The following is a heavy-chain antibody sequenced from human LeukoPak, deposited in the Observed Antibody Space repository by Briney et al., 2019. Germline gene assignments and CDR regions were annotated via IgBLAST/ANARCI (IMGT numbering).Heavy chain of an antibody. Sequence: ASVKVSCKASGYTFTSYYMHWVRQAPGQGLEWMGIINPSGGSTSYAQKFQGRVAMTRDTSTSTVYMELGSLRSEDTAVYYCARGRTSVVVVAATDTDFDLWGRGTLVTVSS. CDR3: ARGRTSVVVVAATDTDFDL. CDR2: INPSGGST. J-gene: IGHJ2*01. CDR1: GYTFTSYY. V-gene: IGHV1-46*01. D-gene: IGHD2-15*01.